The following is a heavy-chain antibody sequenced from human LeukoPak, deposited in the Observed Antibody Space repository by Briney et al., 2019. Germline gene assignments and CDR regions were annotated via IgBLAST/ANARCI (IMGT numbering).Heavy chain of an antibody. J-gene: IGHJ4*02. CDR2: IDYSGDTT. CDR3: ARGARFVGKAFDY. D-gene: IGHD1-26*01. V-gene: IGHV3-23*01. Sequence: GGSLRLSCTASGFTLSSYEMTWIRQAPGKGLEWVSSIDYSGDTTYYADSVKGRFTISRDNSKSTLFLQLSSLRADDTAVYYCARGARFVGKAFDYWGRGTLVTVSS. CDR1: GFTLSSYE.